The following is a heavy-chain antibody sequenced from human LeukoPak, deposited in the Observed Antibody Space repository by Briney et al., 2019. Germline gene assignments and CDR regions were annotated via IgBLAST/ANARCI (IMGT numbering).Heavy chain of an antibody. CDR3: ARAAVSSTPRWGWFDP. V-gene: IGHV4-31*11. Sequence: PSETLSLTCAVYGGSFSGYYWSWIRQHPGKGLEWIGYIYYSGSTYYNPSLKSRVTISVDTSKNQFSLKLSSVTAADTAVYYCARAAVSSTPRWGWFDPWGQGTLVTVSS. CDR1: GGSFSGYY. J-gene: IGHJ5*02. CDR2: IYYSGST. D-gene: IGHD4-23*01.